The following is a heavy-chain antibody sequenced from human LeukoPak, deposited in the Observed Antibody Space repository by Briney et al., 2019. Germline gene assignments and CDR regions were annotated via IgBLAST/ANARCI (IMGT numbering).Heavy chain of an antibody. CDR1: GGSFSGYY. J-gene: IGHJ4*02. CDR3: ARGRYGYCSGGSCYHPIGY. D-gene: IGHD2-15*01. Sequence: KPPETLSLTCAVYGGSFSGYYWSWIRQPPGKGLEWIGEINHSGSTNYNPSLKSRVTISVDTSKNQFSLKVSSVTAADTAVYYCARGRYGYCSGGSCYHPIGYWGQGTLVTVSS. CDR2: INHSGST. V-gene: IGHV4-34*01.